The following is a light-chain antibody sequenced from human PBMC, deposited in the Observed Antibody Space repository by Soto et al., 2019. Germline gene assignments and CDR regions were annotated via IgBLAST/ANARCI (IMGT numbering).Light chain of an antibody. CDR3: SSYTSSSIPYV. J-gene: IGLJ1*01. CDR1: SSDVGGYNY. V-gene: IGLV2-14*01. CDR2: DVS. Sequence: QSALTQPASVSGSPGQSITISCTGTSSDVGGYNYVSWYQQHPGKAPKLMIYDVSNRPSGVSNRFSGSKSGNTASLTISVLQAEDEADYYCSSYTSSSIPYVFGTGTKVTVL.